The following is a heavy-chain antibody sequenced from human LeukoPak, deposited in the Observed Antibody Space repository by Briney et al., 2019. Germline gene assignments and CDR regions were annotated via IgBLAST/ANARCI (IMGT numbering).Heavy chain of an antibody. D-gene: IGHD2-21*02. CDR1: GYTFTGYY. CDR2: INPNSGGT. CDR3: ARDRPICGGDCYSPVYYYYGMDV. Sequence: ASVKVSCKASGYTFTGYYMHWVRQAPGQGLEWMGWINPNSGGTSYAQKLQGRVTMTTDTSTSTAYMELRSLRSDDTAVYYCARDRPICGGDCYSPVYYYYGMDVWGQGTTVTVSS. V-gene: IGHV1-2*02. J-gene: IGHJ6*02.